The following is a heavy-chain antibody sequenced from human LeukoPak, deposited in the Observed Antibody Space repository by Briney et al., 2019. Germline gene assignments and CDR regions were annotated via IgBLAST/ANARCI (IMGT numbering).Heavy chain of an antibody. CDR3: AKHYMGSSYNHGLDC. Sequence: SETLSLTCAVSGGSISSSNWWAWVRQPPGMGLEWIGEIYHSGSISYNPSLKSRVTISVDTSKNQFSLKLSSVTAADTALYYCAKHYMGSSYNHGLDCWGQGTLVTVSS. CDR2: IYHSGSI. D-gene: IGHD3-10*01. V-gene: IGHV4-4*02. J-gene: IGHJ4*02. CDR1: GGSISSSNW.